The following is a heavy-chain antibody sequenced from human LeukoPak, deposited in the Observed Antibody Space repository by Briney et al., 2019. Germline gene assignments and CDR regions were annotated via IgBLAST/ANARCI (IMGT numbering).Heavy chain of an antibody. Sequence: GGSLRLSCAASGFTFSSYAMSWVRQAPGKGLEWVSAISGSGGSTYYADSVKGRFTISRDNSKNTLYLQMNRLRAEDTAVYYCAKDPTVDDAFDIWGQGTMVTVSS. CDR3: AKDPTVDDAFDI. D-gene: IGHD4-23*01. V-gene: IGHV3-23*01. CDR1: GFTFSSYA. CDR2: ISGSGGST. J-gene: IGHJ3*02.